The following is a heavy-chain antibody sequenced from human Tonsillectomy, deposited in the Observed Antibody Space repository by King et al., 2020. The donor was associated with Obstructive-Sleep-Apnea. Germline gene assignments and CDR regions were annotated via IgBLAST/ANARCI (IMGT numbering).Heavy chain of an antibody. J-gene: IGHJ1*01. CDR2: IYVGGST. CDR1: GYSISRGYF. CDR3: ATGPLQYRAEFLQH. D-gene: IGHD4-11*01. Sequence: VQLQESGPGLLKPSETLSLTCTVSGYSISRGYFWNWIRQPPGKGLEGIGSIYVGGSTDYNPSLKSRVTISGDTSKNQLSLKLRSVTAADTAVFYCATGPLQYRAEFLQHWGRGTLVTVSS. V-gene: IGHV4-38-2*02.